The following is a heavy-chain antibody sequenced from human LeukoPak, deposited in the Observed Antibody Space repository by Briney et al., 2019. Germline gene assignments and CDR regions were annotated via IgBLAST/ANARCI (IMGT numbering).Heavy chain of an antibody. CDR2: IRSKAYGGTT. Sequence: PGGSLRLSCTASGFTFGDYAMSWVRQAPGKGLEWVGFIRSKAYGGTTEYAASVKGRFTISRDDSKSIAYLQMNSLKTEDTAVYYCTREFQTWIQLWSDYWGQGTLVTVSS. D-gene: IGHD5-18*01. V-gene: IGHV3-49*04. CDR1: GFTFGDYA. J-gene: IGHJ4*02. CDR3: TREFQTWIQLWSDY.